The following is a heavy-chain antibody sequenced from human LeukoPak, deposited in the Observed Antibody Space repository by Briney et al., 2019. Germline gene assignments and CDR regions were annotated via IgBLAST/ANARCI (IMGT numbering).Heavy chain of an antibody. CDR1: GFTFRNHW. J-gene: IGHJ4*02. D-gene: IGHD2-21*01. CDR2: IKGDGSEK. V-gene: IGHV3-7*04. CDR3: VRGDWYFES. Sequence: GGSLRLSCAASGFTFRNHWMGWVRQAPGKGLEWVANIKGDGSEKEYVDSVKGRFTISRDNAKDLMYLQMNSLRAEDTAVYFCVRGDWYFESWGQGTLVTVSS.